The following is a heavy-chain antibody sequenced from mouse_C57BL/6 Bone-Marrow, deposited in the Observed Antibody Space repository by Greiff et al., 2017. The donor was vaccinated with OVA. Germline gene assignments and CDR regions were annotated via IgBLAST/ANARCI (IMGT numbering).Heavy chain of an antibody. J-gene: IGHJ4*01. CDR3: ARRGWLLPLYAMDY. D-gene: IGHD2-3*01. CDR1: GYTFTSYW. Sequence: QVQLQQPGAELVKPGASVKLSCKASGYTFTSYWMQWVKQRPGQGLEWIGEIDPSDSYTNYNQKFKGKATLTVDTSSSTAYMQLSSLTSEDSAVYYCARRGWLLPLYAMDYWGQGTSVTVSS. CDR2: IDPSDSYT. V-gene: IGHV1-50*01.